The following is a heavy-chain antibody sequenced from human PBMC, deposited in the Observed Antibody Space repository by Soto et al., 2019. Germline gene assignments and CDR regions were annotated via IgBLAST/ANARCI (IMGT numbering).Heavy chain of an antibody. V-gene: IGHV3-30*18. D-gene: IGHD6-19*01. CDR1: GFTFSSYG. CDR3: AKDHGAVAGLDY. Sequence: GGSLRLSCAASGFTFSSYGMHWVRQAPGKGLEWVAVISYDGSNKYYADSVKGRFTISRDNSKSTLYLQMNSLRAEDTAVYYCAKDHGAVAGLDYWGQGTLVTVSS. J-gene: IGHJ4*02. CDR2: ISYDGSNK.